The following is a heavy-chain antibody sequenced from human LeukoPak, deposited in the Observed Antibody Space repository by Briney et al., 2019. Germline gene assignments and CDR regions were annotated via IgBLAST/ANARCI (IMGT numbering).Heavy chain of an antibody. CDR3: AKVQYYDSSGYLDY. Sequence: GSLRLSCAVSGFTFSSYGMHWVRQAPGKGLEWVAVILTDGSNKYYADSVKGRFTISRDNSKSTLYLQMNSLRAEDTALYYCAKVQYYDSSGYLDYWGQGTLVTVSS. V-gene: IGHV3-30*18. CDR2: ILTDGSNK. D-gene: IGHD3-22*01. J-gene: IGHJ4*02. CDR1: GFTFSSYG.